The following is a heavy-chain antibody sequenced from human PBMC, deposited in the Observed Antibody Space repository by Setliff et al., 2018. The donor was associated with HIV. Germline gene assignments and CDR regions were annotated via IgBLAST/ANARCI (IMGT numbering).Heavy chain of an antibody. J-gene: IGHJ5*02. CDR1: GGSVSSSNW. V-gene: IGHV4-4*02. D-gene: IGHD6-19*01. CDR3: ARGPARAVARPGWLDP. CDR2: ISQSGST. Sequence: SETLSLTCAVSGGSVSSSNWWSWVRQPPGKGLEWIREISQSGSTNYNPSLKSRVTISVDKSKNQFSLKLSSVTAADTAVYYCARGPARAVARPGWLDPWGQGTLVTVSS.